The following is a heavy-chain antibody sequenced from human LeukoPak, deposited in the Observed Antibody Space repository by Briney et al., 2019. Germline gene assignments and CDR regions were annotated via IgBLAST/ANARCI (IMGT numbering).Heavy chain of an antibody. CDR3: AKDRGYCSSTSCSFDY. CDR2: ISGSGGST. Sequence: GGSLRLSCAASGFTFSSYAMSWVRQAPGKGLEWVSAISGSGGSTYYADSVKGRFTISRDNSKNTLYLQMNSLRAEGTAVYYCAKDRGYCSSTSCSFDYWGQGTLVTVSS. D-gene: IGHD2-2*01. V-gene: IGHV3-23*01. CDR1: GFTFSSYA. J-gene: IGHJ4*02.